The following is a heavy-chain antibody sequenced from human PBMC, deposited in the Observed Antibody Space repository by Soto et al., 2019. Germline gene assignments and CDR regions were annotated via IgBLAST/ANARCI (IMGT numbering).Heavy chain of an antibody. V-gene: IGHV4-39*01. CDR3: ASLLEYDILTGSYCFDY. D-gene: IGHD3-9*01. CDR1: GGSISSSSYY. CDR2: IYYSGST. Sequence: HLQLQESGPGLVKPSETLSLTCSVSGGSISSSSYYWGWIRQPPGKGLEWIGSIYYSGSTYYNPFLTRRVPISGNTSTLQFARKLCSGTAADTAVYYCASLLEYDILTGSYCFDYWGQGTLVTVCS. J-gene: IGHJ4*02.